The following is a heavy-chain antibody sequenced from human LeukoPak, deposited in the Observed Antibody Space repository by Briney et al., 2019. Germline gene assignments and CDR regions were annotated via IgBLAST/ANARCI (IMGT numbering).Heavy chain of an antibody. CDR1: GFTFSSYS. Sequence: GGSLRPSCAASGFTFSSYSMNWVRQAPGKGLEWVSSISSSSSYIYYADSVKGRFTISRDNAKNSLCLQMNSLRAEDTAVYYCARDLGSSWYRVWFDPWGQGTLVTVSS. V-gene: IGHV3-21*01. CDR3: ARDLGSSWYRVWFDP. D-gene: IGHD6-13*01. J-gene: IGHJ5*02. CDR2: ISSSSSYI.